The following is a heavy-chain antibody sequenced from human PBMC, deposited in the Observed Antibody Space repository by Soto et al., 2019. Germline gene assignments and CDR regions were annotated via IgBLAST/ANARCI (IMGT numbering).Heavy chain of an antibody. Sequence: EVQLVESGGGLVQPGGTLRRSCAASGFTFSNYWMRWVRQAPGKGLEWVANIKEDGSEKHYVDSVKGRFTISRDNAKRSVDLQMNSLTAEDTAVYYSARGGNWACHYWGQGTLVTVSS. V-gene: IGHV3-7*01. D-gene: IGHD1-1*01. CDR2: IKEDGSEK. CDR3: ARGGNWACHY. CDR1: GFTFSNYW. J-gene: IGHJ4*02.